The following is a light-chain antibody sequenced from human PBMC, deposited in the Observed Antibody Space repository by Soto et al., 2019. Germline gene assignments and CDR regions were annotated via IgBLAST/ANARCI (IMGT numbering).Light chain of an antibody. CDR1: QGISSA. CDR2: DAS. CDR3: QKFKSYPLT. V-gene: IGKV1-13*02. J-gene: IGKJ4*01. Sequence: ARQVAQSPSSLSASVGGRVTITCRASQGISSALAWYQQKPGKAPKLLIYDASSLESGVPSRFSGSGSGTDFTLTISSLQPEDFVTYCCQKFKSYPLTLGGG.